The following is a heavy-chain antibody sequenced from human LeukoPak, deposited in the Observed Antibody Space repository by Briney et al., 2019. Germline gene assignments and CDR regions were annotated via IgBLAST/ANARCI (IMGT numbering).Heavy chain of an antibody. V-gene: IGHV3-30-3*01. J-gene: IGHJ4*02. CDR3: AKGGKWDVTPFDY. D-gene: IGHD1-26*01. CDR2: ISYDGSNK. Sequence: GGSLRLSCAASGFTFSSYAMHWVRQAPGKGLEWVALISYDGSNKYYADSVKGRFTISRDNSKNTLYLQMNSLRAEDTAVYYCAKGGKWDVTPFDYWGQGTLVTVSS. CDR1: GFTFSSYA.